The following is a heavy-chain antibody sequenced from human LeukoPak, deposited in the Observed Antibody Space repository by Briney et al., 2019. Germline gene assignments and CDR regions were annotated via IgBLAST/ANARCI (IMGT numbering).Heavy chain of an antibody. D-gene: IGHD4-17*01. V-gene: IGHV4-59*08. J-gene: IGHJ4*02. CDR1: GGSIISYH. CDR2: IYYSGST. CDR3: ARLIDYGDNFDY. Sequence: SETLSLTCTVSGGSIISYHWSWIRQPPGKGLEWIGYIYYSGSTNYNPSLKSRVTISVDTSENQFSLKLSSVTAADTAVYYCARLIDYGDNFDYWGQGTLVTVSS.